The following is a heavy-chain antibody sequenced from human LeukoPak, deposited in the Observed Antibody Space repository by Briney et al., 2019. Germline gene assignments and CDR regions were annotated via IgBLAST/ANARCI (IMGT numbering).Heavy chain of an antibody. CDR3: ANDTGGSFDY. V-gene: IGHV3-9*01. Sequence: GGSLRLSCAASGFTFDDYAMHWVRQAPGKGLEWVSGISWNSGSIGYADSVKGRFTISRDNAKNSLYLQMNSLRAEDTALYYCANDTGGSFDYWGQGTLVTVSS. CDR1: GFTFDDYA. D-gene: IGHD4-23*01. CDR2: ISWNSGSI. J-gene: IGHJ4*02.